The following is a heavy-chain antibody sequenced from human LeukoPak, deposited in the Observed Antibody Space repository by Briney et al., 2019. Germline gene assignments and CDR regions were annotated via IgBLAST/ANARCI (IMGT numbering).Heavy chain of an antibody. CDR2: INPSGGST. Sequence: ASVKVSCKASGYTFTSYYMHWVRQAPGQGLEWMGIINPSGGSTSYAQKFQGRVTMTRDTSTSTVYMELSSLRSEDTAVYYCARGPLEDILTGYYLFDYWGQGTQVTVSS. V-gene: IGHV1-46*01. CDR3: ARGPLEDILTGYYLFDY. CDR1: GYTFTSYY. D-gene: IGHD3-9*01. J-gene: IGHJ4*02.